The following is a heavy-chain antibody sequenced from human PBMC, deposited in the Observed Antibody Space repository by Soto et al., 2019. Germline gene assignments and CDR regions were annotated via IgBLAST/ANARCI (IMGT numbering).Heavy chain of an antibody. CDR3: ATGGRYSSEYYFDY. V-gene: IGHV1-69*06. CDR2: IIPIFGTA. Sequence: SVTVSCKASGGTFSSYAISWVRQAPGQGLEWMGGIIPIFGTANYAQKFQGRVTMTEDTSTDTAYMELSSLRSEDTAVYYCATGGRYSSEYYFDYWGQGTLVTVSS. J-gene: IGHJ4*02. D-gene: IGHD6-19*01. CDR1: GGTFSSYA.